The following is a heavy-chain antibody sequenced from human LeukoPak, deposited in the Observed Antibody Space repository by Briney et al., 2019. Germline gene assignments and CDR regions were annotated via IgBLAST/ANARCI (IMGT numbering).Heavy chain of an antibody. CDR2: ISGSGGST. Sequence: PGGSLRLSCAASGFTFSSYAMSWVRQAPGKGLEWGSAISGSGGSTYYADSVKGRFTISRDNSKNTLYLQMNSLRAEDTAVYYCAKDMDIVVVPAAIFQNWGQGTLVTVSS. J-gene: IGHJ1*01. V-gene: IGHV3-23*01. D-gene: IGHD2-2*03. CDR1: GFTFSSYA. CDR3: AKDMDIVVVPAAIFQN.